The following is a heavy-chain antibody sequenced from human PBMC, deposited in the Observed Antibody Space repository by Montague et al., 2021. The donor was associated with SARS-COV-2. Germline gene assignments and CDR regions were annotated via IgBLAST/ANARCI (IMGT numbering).Heavy chain of an antibody. V-gene: IGHV4-59*08. CDR2: ISDSRGT. D-gene: IGHD2-15*01. CDR1: GGCISSFY. J-gene: IGHJ4*02. Sequence: SETLSLTCTGPGGCISSFYRRRIRQHPSKQREWIGDISDSRGTNYNPSLTSRVTMSVDTSKNQFSLKVNSVTAADTAVYYCARHYSATLPAVYWGQGTLVTVSS. CDR3: ARHYSATLPAVY.